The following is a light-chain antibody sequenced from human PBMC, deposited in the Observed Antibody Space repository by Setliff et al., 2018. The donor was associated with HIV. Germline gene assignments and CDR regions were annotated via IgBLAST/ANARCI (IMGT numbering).Light chain of an antibody. V-gene: IGLV1-44*01. CDR2: SNI. CDR1: RSDIGRNS. CDR3: AAWDDTVNGYV. Sequence: QSVLTQPPSASGTPGQRVTISCSGSRSDIGRNSVTWYQQFPGAAPKLLIYSNIQQPSGVPDRFPGSKSGSSAALAISGLQSEDEADYYCAAWDDTVNGYVFGTGTKVTVL. J-gene: IGLJ1*01.